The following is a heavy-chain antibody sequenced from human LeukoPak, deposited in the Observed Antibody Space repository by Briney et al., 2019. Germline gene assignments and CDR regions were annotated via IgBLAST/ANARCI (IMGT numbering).Heavy chain of an antibody. CDR1: EYTFTGYY. Sequence: ASVKVSCKASEYTFTGYYMHWVRQAPGQGLEWMGWINPNCGGTNYVQKFQGRVTMTRDTSISTAYIELSRLRSDDTAVYYCARVWVVPAADFDYWGQGTLVTVSS. J-gene: IGHJ4*02. D-gene: IGHD2-2*01. CDR3: ARVWVVPAADFDY. V-gene: IGHV1-2*02. CDR2: INPNCGGT.